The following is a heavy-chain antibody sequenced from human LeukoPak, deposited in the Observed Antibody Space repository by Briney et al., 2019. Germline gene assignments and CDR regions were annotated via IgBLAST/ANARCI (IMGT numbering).Heavy chain of an antibody. V-gene: IGHV1-24*01. CDR3: ATIGQTPYYYGSGSPYYFDY. D-gene: IGHD3-10*01. CDR2: SDPEDGET. CDR1: GYTLTELS. J-gene: IGHJ4*02. Sequence: ASVKVSCKVSGYTLTELSMHWVRQAPGKGLEWMGGSDPEDGETIYAQKFQGRVTMTEDTSTDTAYMELSSLRSEDTAVYYCATIGQTPYYYGSGSPYYFDYWGQGTLVTVSS.